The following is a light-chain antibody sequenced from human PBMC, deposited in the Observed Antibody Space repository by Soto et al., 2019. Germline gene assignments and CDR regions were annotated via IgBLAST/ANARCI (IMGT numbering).Light chain of an antibody. CDR1: QSVSSN. CDR3: QKYNNWPPIT. CDR2: GAS. V-gene: IGKV3-15*01. Sequence: EVVMTQSPATLSVSRGDRATLSCRASQSVSSNLAWYQQKPGQAPRLLIYGASTRATGIPARFSGSGSGTEFTLTISSLQSEDFAVYYCQKYNNWPPITFGQGTRLEIK. J-gene: IGKJ5*01.